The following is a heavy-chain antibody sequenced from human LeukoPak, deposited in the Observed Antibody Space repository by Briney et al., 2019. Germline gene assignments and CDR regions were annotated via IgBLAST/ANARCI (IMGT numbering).Heavy chain of an antibody. CDR3: ARLKYYYDSSGYRAEYFQH. D-gene: IGHD3-22*01. V-gene: IGHV4-34*01. CDR2: INHSGST. Sequence: PSETLSLTCAVYGGSFSGYYWSWIRQPPGKGLEWIGEINHSGSTNYNPSLKSRVTISVDTSKKQFSLKLSSVTAADTAVYYCARLKYYYDSSGYRAEYFQHWGQGTLVTVSS. CDR1: GGSFSGYY. J-gene: IGHJ1*01.